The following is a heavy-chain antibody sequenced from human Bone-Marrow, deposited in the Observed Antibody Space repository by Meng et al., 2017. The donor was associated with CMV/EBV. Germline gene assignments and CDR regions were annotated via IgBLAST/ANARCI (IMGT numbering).Heavy chain of an antibody. CDR1: GFTFSSYA. Sequence: GGSLRLSCAASGFTFSSYAMHWVRQAPGKGLEWVAVISYDGSNKYYADSVKGRFTISRDHSKNTLYLQMNSLRAEDTAVYYCARGYWDFWSGYYSFFDYWGQGTLVTVSS. CDR2: ISYDGSNK. J-gene: IGHJ4*02. CDR3: ARGYWDFWSGYYSFFDY. D-gene: IGHD3-3*01. V-gene: IGHV3-30*04.